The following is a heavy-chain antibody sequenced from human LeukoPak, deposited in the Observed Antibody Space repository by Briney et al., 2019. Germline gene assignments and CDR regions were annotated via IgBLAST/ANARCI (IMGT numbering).Heavy chain of an antibody. CDR2: IKQDGSEK. V-gene: IGHV3-7*04. CDR1: GVMFPSYW. J-gene: IGHJ4*02. CDR3: ARRHHFGFLDS. D-gene: IGHD3-10*01. Sequence: TGGSLRLSCAASGVMFPSYWMTWVRQAPGKGLEWVANIKQDGSEKYYVDSVKGRFTISRDNAKNSVYLQMNSLRPEDTAVYYCARRHHFGFLDSWGQGTLVTVSS.